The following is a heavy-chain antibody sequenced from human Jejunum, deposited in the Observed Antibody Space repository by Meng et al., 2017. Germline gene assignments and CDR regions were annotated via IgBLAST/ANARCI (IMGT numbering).Heavy chain of an antibody. CDR2: MNPNSGHT. D-gene: IGHD1-26*01. CDR1: GYTFSIYD. CDR3: ARDHMGSLDY. J-gene: IGHJ4*02. Sequence: QVRLWQPGAEVKKPGASVKVSCKASGYTFSIYDINWVRQAAGQGLEWMGCMNPNSGHTAYAQKFQGGVTMTRNTSRRTAYMEVSSLRFEDTAVYYCARDHMGSLDYWGQGILVTVSS. V-gene: IGHV1-8*01.